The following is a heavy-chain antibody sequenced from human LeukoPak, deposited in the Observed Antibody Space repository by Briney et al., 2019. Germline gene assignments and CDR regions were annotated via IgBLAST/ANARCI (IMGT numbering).Heavy chain of an antibody. CDR1: GYTFTSYY. CDR2: INPNSGGT. D-gene: IGHD3-22*01. Sequence: GASVKVSCKASGYTFTSYYLHWVRQAPGQGLEWMGRINPNSGGTNYAQKFQGRVTMTRDTSISAAYMELSRLRSDDTAVYYCARAKRDYDSSGYYQSAFDIWGQGTMVTVSS. V-gene: IGHV1-2*06. J-gene: IGHJ3*02. CDR3: ARAKRDYDSSGYYQSAFDI.